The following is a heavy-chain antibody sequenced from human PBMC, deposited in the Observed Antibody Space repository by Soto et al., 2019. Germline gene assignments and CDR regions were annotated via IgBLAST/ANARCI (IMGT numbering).Heavy chain of an antibody. CDR2: IIPIFGTA. CDR3: ARDPGSSSWYAPHFDY. CDR1: GGTFSSYA. J-gene: IGHJ4*02. D-gene: IGHD6-13*01. V-gene: IGHV1-69*13. Sequence: SVKVSCKASGGTFSSYAISWVRQAPGQGLEWMGGIIPIFGTANYAQKFQGRVTITADESTSTAYMELSSLRSENTAVYYCARDPGSSSWYAPHFDYWGQGTLVTVS.